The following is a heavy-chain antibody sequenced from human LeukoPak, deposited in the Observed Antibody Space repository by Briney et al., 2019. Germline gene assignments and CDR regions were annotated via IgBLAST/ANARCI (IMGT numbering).Heavy chain of an antibody. Sequence: SETLSLTCSVSGGSISSDYWSWVRQPPGKGLEWIGYFYYSGSTNYNPSLKSRVTISVDTSKNQFSLKLTSVTAADTAVYYCARDRRLSLWGFDYWGQGALVTVSS. D-gene: IGHD7-27*01. CDR1: GGSISSDY. V-gene: IGHV4-59*01. CDR3: ARDRRLSLWGFDY. J-gene: IGHJ4*02. CDR2: FYYSGST.